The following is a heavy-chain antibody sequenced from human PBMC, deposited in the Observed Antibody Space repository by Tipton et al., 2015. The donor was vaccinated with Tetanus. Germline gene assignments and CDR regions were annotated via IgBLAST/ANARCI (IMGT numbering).Heavy chain of an antibody. CDR2: IYYSGST. V-gene: IGHV4-61*01. CDR1: GGSVSSGSYY. J-gene: IGHJ4*02. Sequence: TLSLTCTVSGGSVSSGSYYWSWIRQPPGKGLEWIGYIYYSGSTNYNPSLKSRVTISVDTSKNQFSRKLSSVTAADTAVYYCARQCVVPAAENDYGDNAFDSWGQGTLVTVSS. CDR3: ARQCVVPAAENDYGDNAFDS. D-gene: IGHD2-2*01.